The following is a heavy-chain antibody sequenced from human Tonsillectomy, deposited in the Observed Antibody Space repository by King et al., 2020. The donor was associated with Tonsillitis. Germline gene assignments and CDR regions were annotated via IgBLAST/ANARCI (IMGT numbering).Heavy chain of an antibody. D-gene: IGHD3-3*01. V-gene: IGHV4-61*02. CDR3: AREPARITIFGVVSRTDAFDI. CDR2: IYTSGST. CDR1: GGSISSGSYY. Sequence: QLQESGPGLVKPSQTLSLTCTVSGGSISSGSYYWSCIRQPAGKGLEWIGRIYTSGSTNYNPSLKSRVTMSVDTSKNQFSLKLSSLTAADTAVYYCAREPARITIFGVVSRTDAFDIWGQGTMVTVSS. J-gene: IGHJ3*02.